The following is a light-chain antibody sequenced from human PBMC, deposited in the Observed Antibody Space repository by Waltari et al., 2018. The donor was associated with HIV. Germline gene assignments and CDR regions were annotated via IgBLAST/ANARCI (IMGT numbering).Light chain of an antibody. CDR1: RSNIGSNY. Sequence: QSVLTQPPSASGTPGQRVTVSGSGSRSNIGSNYVYWYQQLPGTAPKLLIYRNYQRPSGVPDRFSGSKSGTSASLAISGLRSEDEADYYCAAWDGSLSNYVFGTGTKVTVL. CDR3: AAWDGSLSNYV. V-gene: IGLV1-47*01. J-gene: IGLJ1*01. CDR2: RNY.